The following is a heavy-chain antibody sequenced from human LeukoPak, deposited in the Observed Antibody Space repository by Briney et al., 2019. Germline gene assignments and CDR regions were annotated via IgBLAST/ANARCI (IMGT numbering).Heavy chain of an antibody. CDR3: ARGPYGDLIFDY. J-gene: IGHJ4*02. CDR1: GYTFTSYD. Sequence: GASVKVSCKASGYTFTSYDINWVRQATGQGLEWMGWMNPNSGDTGYAQKFQGRVTITRNTSISTAYMELSSLRSEDTAVYYCARGPYGDLIFDYWGQGTLVTVSS. V-gene: IGHV1-8*03. D-gene: IGHD4-17*01. CDR2: MNPNSGDT.